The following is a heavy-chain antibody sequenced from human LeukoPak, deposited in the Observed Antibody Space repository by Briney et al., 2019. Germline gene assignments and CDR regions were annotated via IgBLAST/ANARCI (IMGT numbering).Heavy chain of an antibody. CDR1: GFTFSNYG. J-gene: IGHJ4*02. Sequence: GGSLRLSCAASGFTFSNYGIHWVRQAPGRGPEWVTIIWHDGSREYYIDSVKGRFTISRDNSKNTVYLQMNSLRAEDTAIYYCARSSAYSSSWTSSYFDFWGQGALVTVSS. D-gene: IGHD6-13*01. V-gene: IGHV3-33*01. CDR3: ARSSAYSSSWTSSYFDF. CDR2: IWHDGSRE.